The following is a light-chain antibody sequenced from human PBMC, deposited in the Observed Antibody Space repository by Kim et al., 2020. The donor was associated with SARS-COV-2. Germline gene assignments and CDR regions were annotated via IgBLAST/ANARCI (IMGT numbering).Light chain of an antibody. CDR3: QQYNNSPPLT. CDR2: GAS. J-gene: IGKJ4*01. CDR1: QSVRSN. V-gene: IGKV3-15*01. Sequence: EIVMTQSPGTLSVSPGESATLSCRASQSVRSNLVWYQQRPGQPPRLLIYGASTRATGIPARFSGSGSGTEFILTISGLQSEDFAVYYCQQYNNSPPLTFGGGTKVDIK.